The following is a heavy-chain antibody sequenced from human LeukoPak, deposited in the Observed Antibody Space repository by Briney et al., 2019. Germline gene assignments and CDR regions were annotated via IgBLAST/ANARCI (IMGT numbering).Heavy chain of an antibody. CDR3: ARRASFGNSYYFYMDV. CDR1: GFTFNTYG. V-gene: IGHV3-30*02. D-gene: IGHD3-16*01. Sequence: GGSLRLSCAPSGFTFNTYGMYWVRQAPGKGLEWVSFIRSDGSNKYYPDSVQGRFTVSRDNSKNTLYLQMSSLRAEDTAVYYCARRASFGNSYYFYMDVWGKGTTVTVSS. CDR2: IRSDGSNK. J-gene: IGHJ6*03.